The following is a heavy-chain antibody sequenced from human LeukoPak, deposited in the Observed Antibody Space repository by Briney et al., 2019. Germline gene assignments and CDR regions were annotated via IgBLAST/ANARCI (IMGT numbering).Heavy chain of an antibody. V-gene: IGHV3-33*08. J-gene: IGHJ4*02. D-gene: IGHD4-17*01. Sequence: GGSLRLSCAASGVTFSSYGMHWVRQAPAKGLEWVAVIWYDGSNKYYADSVKGRFTISRDNSKNTLYLQMNSLRAEDTAVYYCARDPNGDAFDYWGQGTLVTVSS. CDR2: IWYDGSNK. CDR1: GVTFSSYG. CDR3: ARDPNGDAFDY.